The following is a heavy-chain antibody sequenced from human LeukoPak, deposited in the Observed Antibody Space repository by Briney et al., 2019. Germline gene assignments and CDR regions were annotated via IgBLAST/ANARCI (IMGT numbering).Heavy chain of an antibody. Sequence: GGSLRLSCAASGFIFSNYAMSWVRQAPGKGLEWVSDISNSGSRTYYADSVKGRFTISRDNSKNTLYLQMNSLRAEDTAVYYCAKDESLRVVAATTDFDHWGQGTLVTVSS. J-gene: IGHJ4*02. CDR2: ISNSGSRT. CDR1: GFIFSNYA. D-gene: IGHD1-26*01. CDR3: AKDESLRVVAATTDFDH. V-gene: IGHV3-23*01.